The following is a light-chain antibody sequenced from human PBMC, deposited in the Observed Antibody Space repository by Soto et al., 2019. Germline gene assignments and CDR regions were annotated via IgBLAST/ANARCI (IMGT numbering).Light chain of an antibody. CDR1: QGISNF. CDR3: QKYSSAPFT. Sequence: DIQMTQSPSSLSASVGDRVTITCRASQGISNFLAWYQQKPGTVPKLLISAASTLQSGVPSRFSGSGFGTDFTLNISCLQPEDVATYYCQKYSSAPFTFGPGTKVDIK. V-gene: IGKV1-27*01. CDR2: AAS. J-gene: IGKJ3*01.